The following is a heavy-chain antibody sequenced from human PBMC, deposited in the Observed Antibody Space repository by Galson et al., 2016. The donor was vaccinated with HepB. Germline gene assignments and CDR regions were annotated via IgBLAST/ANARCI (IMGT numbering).Heavy chain of an antibody. CDR1: GFTFSTYS. J-gene: IGHJ4*02. CDR3: AKDPNWDLGY. CDR2: LSGDSTYI. Sequence: TLRLSCAASGFTFSTYSMNWVRQAPGKGLEWVSSLSGDSTYIYHADSVKGRFTISRDNAKNSMYLQMDSLRGDDTAVYHCAKDPNWDLGYWGQGALVTVSS. V-gene: IGHV3-21*04. D-gene: IGHD1-1*01.